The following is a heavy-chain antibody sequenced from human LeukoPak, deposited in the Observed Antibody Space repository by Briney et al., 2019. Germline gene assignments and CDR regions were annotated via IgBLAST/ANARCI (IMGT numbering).Heavy chain of an antibody. J-gene: IGHJ5*02. V-gene: IGHV1-3*01. CDR3: ARDSGYDCFDP. Sequence: KFQGRVTITRDTSASTAYMELGSLRSEDTAVYYCARDSGYDCFDPWGQGTLVTVSS. D-gene: IGHD5-12*01.